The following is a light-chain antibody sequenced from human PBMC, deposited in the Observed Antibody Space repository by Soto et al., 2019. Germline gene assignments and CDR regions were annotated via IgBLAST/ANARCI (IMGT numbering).Light chain of an antibody. CDR3: QQRSSWPVT. CDR2: DAS. V-gene: IGKV3-11*01. CDR1: QSVSTY. Sequence: EIVLTQSPATLSLSPGERATLSCRASQSVSTYLAWYQQKPGQAPRLLIYDASSRATGIPARFSGSVSGTEFTLNISRLEPEDFGVYYCQQRSSWPVTFGQGTRVDIK. J-gene: IGKJ1*01.